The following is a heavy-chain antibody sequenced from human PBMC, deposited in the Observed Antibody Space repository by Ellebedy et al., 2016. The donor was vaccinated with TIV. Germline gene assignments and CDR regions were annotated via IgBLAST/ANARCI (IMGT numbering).Heavy chain of an antibody. D-gene: IGHD4-17*01. V-gene: IGHV3-7*01. Sequence: GESLKISCVASGFSFRSYWMSWVRQAPGKGLEWVANIYQDGSDEYYVDSVKGRFTISRDNDNKALFLQMNSLRVEDTAVYYGARRGSYGDYAVQINSWFDRWGRGTLVTVSS. J-gene: IGHJ5*02. CDR1: GFSFRSYW. CDR2: IYQDGSDE. CDR3: ARRGSYGDYAVQINSWFDR.